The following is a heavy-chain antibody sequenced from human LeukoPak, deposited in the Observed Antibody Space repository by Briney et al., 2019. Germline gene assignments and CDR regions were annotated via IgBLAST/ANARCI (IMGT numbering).Heavy chain of an antibody. CDR1: GGSFSGYY. J-gene: IGHJ6*04. V-gene: IGHV4-34*01. D-gene: IGHD3-10*01. CDR3: ARGGYYYGSGSYRGAYYYYYGMDV. Sequence: PSEALSLTCAVYGGSFSGYYWSWSRQPPGKGLEWIGEINHSGSTNYNPSLKSRVTISVDTSKNQFSLKLSSVTAADTAVYYCARGGYYYGSGSYRGAYYYYYGMDVWGKGTTVTVSS. CDR2: INHSGST.